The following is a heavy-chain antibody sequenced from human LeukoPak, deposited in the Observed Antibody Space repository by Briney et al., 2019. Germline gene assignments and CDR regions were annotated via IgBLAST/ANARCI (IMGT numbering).Heavy chain of an antibody. V-gene: IGHV1-2*02. CDR3: ARGFVDY. CDR1: GYTFTDYY. CDR2: INPNSGGT. D-gene: IGHD6-6*01. Sequence: SGKVSCKASGYTFTDYYVHWVRQAPRQGLEWMGWINPNSGGTDYAQKFQGRVTMTRDTSINTAYMELSRLTPDDTAVYFCARGFVDYWGQGTLLTVSS. J-gene: IGHJ4*02.